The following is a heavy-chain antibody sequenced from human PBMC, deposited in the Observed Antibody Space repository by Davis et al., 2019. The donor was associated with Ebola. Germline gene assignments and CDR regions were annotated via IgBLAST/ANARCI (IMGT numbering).Heavy chain of an antibody. CDR3: ARLSPAGGGYFDL. V-gene: IGHV1-8*02. CDR2: MNPNSGNT. CDR1: GGTFSSYA. Sequence: ASVKVSCKASGGTFSSYAISWVRQAPGQGLEWMGWMNPNSGNTGYAQKFQGRVTMTRNTSISTAYMELSSLRSEDTAVYYCARLSPAGGGYFDLWGRGTLVTVSS. D-gene: IGHD3-10*01. J-gene: IGHJ2*01.